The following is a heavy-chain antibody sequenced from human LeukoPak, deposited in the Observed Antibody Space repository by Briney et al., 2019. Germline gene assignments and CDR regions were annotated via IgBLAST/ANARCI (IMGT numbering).Heavy chain of an antibody. J-gene: IGHJ4*02. CDR2: INPITGDT. CDR1: GYTFSGHY. CDR3: ARYFAVPDGGGFDY. D-gene: IGHD3-3*01. Sequence: ASVKVSCKASGYTFSGHYMHWVRQAPGQGLEWLGWINPITGDTKYAQKFQGSVTTTRDTSISTVYMELSGLTSDDTAIYYCARYFAVPDGGGFDYWGQGTLVT. V-gene: IGHV1-2*02.